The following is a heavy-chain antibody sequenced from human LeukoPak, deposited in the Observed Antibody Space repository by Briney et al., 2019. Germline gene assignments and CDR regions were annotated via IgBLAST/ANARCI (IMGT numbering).Heavy chain of an antibody. D-gene: IGHD5-24*01. CDR3: ARGAMATRVLDF. CDR2: LSPNSGNT. V-gene: IGHV1-8*01. J-gene: IGHJ4*02. CDR1: GYTFTNYD. Sequence: ASVKVSCKTSGYTFTNYDNNWVRQATGQGLEWMGWLSPNSGNTAYAQKFRGSVTMTMNTSISTAYMDLSSLRSEDTAVYYCARGAMATRVLDFWGQGTQVTVSS.